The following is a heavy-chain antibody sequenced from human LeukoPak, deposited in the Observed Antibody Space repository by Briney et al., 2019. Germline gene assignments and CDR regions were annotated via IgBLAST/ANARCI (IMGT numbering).Heavy chain of an antibody. CDR3: ARFDGYCSGGSCYSIDY. D-gene: IGHD2-15*01. CDR2: ISAYNGNT. J-gene: IGHJ4*02. V-gene: IGHV1-18*01. CDR1: GYTFTSYG. Sequence: ASVKVSCKASGYTFTSYGISWVRQAPGQGLEWMGWISAYNGNTNYAQKLQGRVTMTTDTSTSTAYMELRSLRSDDTAVYYCARFDGYCSGGSCYSIDYWGQGTLVTVSS.